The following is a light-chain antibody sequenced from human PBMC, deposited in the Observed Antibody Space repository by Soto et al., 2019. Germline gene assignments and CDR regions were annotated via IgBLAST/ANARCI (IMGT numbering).Light chain of an antibody. Sequence: QSALTQPASVSGSPVQSITISCTGTSSDVGGYNYVSWYQQHPGKAPKLMIYDVSNRPSGVSNRFSGSKSGNTASLTISGLQAEDEADYYCSSYTSISTLVVFGGGNKLTVL. J-gene: IGLJ2*01. CDR1: SSDVGGYNY. CDR3: SSYTSISTLVV. V-gene: IGLV2-14*01. CDR2: DVS.